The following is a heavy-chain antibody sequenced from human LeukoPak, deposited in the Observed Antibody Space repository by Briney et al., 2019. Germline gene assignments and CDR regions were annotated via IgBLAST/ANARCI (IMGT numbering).Heavy chain of an antibody. CDR1: GGSISSYY. J-gene: IGHJ6*02. V-gene: IGHV4-59*01. D-gene: IGHD3-10*01. CDR3: ARSLYHTMVRGVYYYYGMDV. Sequence: SETLSLTCTVSGGSISSYYWSWIRQPPGKGLEGIGYIYYSGSTNYNPSLKSRVTISADTSENQFSLKLSSVTAADTAVYYCARSLYHTMVRGVYYYYGMDVWGQGTTVTVSS. CDR2: IYYSGST.